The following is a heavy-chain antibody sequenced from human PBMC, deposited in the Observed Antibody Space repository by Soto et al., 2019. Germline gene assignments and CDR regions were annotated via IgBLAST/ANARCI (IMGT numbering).Heavy chain of an antibody. CDR3: ARDWRDYVWGSYRFNWFDP. V-gene: IGHV1-69*13. CDR2: IIPIFGTA. D-gene: IGHD3-16*02. Sequence: SVKVSCKASGGTFSSYAISWVRQAPGQGLDWMGGIIPIFGTANYAQKFQGRVTITADESTSTAYMELSSLRSEDTAVYYCARDWRDYVWGSYRFNWFDPWGQGTLVTVSS. CDR1: GGTFSSYA. J-gene: IGHJ5*02.